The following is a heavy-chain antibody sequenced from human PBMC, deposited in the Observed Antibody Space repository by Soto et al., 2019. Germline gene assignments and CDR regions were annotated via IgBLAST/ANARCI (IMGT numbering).Heavy chain of an antibody. Sequence: QVQLVQSGAEVKKPGSSVKVSCKASGGTFSSYTISWVRQAPGQGLEWMGRIIPILGIANYAQKFQGRVTITAXXSXSXXDMERSSLRSEDTAVYYCARDEDYYDSSGYLGFDYWGQGTLVTVSS. CDR1: GGTFSSYT. V-gene: IGHV1-69*08. J-gene: IGHJ4*02. CDR2: IIPILGIA. D-gene: IGHD3-22*01. CDR3: ARDEDYYDSSGYLGFDY.